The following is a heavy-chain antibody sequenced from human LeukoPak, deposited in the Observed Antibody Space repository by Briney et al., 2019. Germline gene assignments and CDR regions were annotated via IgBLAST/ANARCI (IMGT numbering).Heavy chain of an antibody. Sequence: ASVKVSCTASGYTFTSYAMHWVRQAPGQRLEWMGWSNAGNGNTKYSEEFQGRVTITRDTSASTAYMELSSLRSKDMAVYYCARVSPEIVVVTGTGAPDYWGQGTLVTVSS. CDR1: GYTFTSYA. CDR3: ARVSPEIVVVTGTGAPDY. J-gene: IGHJ4*02. D-gene: IGHD2-21*02. CDR2: SNAGNGNT. V-gene: IGHV1-3*02.